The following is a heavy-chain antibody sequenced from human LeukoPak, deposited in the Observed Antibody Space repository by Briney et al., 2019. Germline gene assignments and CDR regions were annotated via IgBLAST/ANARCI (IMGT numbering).Heavy chain of an antibody. CDR1: GYTFTSYG. J-gene: IGHJ4*02. CDR2: ISAYNGNT. Sequence: ASVKVSCKASGYTFTSYGISWGRQAPGQGLEWMGWISAYNGNTNYAQNLQGRVTMTTDTSTSTAYMELRSLRYDDTAVYYCARPFSVLGYYYDSSGYYYYDYWGKGTLVTVSS. D-gene: IGHD3-22*01. CDR3: ARPFSVLGYYYDSSGYYYYDY. V-gene: IGHV1-18*01.